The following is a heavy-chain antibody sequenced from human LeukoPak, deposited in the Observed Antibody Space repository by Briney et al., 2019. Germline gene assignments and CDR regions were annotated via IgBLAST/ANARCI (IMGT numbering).Heavy chain of an antibody. Sequence: SETLSLTCTVSGGSISSYYRSWIRQPPGKGLEWIGYIYYSGSTNYNPSLKSRVTISVDTSKNQFSLKLSSVTAADTAVYYCATSDFWSGYSFDYWGQGTLVTVSS. D-gene: IGHD3-3*01. CDR3: ATSDFWSGYSFDY. CDR2: IYYSGST. V-gene: IGHV4-59*01. J-gene: IGHJ4*02. CDR1: GGSISSYY.